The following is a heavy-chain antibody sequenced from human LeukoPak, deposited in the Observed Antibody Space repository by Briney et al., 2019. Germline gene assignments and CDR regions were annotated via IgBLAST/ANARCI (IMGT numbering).Heavy chain of an antibody. Sequence: PGGSLSLSWAASGFTFSSYWMHWVRQAPGKGLVWVSRINSDGSTTNYADSVKGRFTISRDNAKNTLYLQMNSLGAEDTAVYYCARDDYYLDYWGQGTLVTVFS. CDR2: INSDGSTT. V-gene: IGHV3-74*01. J-gene: IGHJ4*02. D-gene: IGHD3-3*01. CDR3: ARDDYYLDY. CDR1: GFTFSSYW.